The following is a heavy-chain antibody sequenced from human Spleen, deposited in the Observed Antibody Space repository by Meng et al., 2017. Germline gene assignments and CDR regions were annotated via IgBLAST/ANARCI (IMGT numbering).Heavy chain of an antibody. Sequence: ESLKISCAASGFTFSSYEMNWVRQPPGKGLEWIGYIYYSGSTNYNPSLKSRVTISVDTSKNQFSLKLSSVTAADTAVYYCARVDTIVVVTASVGAFDIWGQGTMVTVSS. D-gene: IGHD2-21*02. CDR2: IYYSGST. J-gene: IGHJ3*02. CDR3: ARVDTIVVVTASVGAFDI. V-gene: IGHV4-59*01. CDR1: GFTFSSYE.